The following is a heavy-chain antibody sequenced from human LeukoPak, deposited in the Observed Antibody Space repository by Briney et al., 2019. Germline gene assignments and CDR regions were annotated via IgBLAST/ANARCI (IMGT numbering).Heavy chain of an antibody. J-gene: IGHJ5*02. CDR2: INHSGST. V-gene: IGHV4-34*01. Sequence: SETLSLTCAVYGGSFSGYYWSWIRQPPGKGLEWIGEINHSGSTNYNPSLKSRVTISVDTSKNQFSLKLSSVTAADTAVYYCARGVRYFDWFPNWFDPWGQGTLVTVSS. D-gene: IGHD3-9*01. CDR3: ARGVRYFDWFPNWFDP. CDR1: GGSFSGYY.